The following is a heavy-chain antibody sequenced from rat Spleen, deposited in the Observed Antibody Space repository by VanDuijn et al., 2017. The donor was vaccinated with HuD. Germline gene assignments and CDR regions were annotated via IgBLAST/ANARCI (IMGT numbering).Heavy chain of an antibody. J-gene: IGHJ1*01. V-gene: IGHV2-15*01. CDR1: GFSLTSYH. Sequence: QVQLKESGPGLVQPSQTLSLTCTVSGFSLTSYHVSWVRQPPGKGLEWIAAIWSGGSTYYNSALKSRLSISRDTSKSQVFLKMNSLQTEDIATYYCARSPVVGYWYFDFWGPGTMVTVSS. CDR3: ARSPVVGYWYFDF. CDR2: IWSGGST.